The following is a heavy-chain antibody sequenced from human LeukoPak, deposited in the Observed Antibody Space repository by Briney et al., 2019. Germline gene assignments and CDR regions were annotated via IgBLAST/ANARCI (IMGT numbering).Heavy chain of an antibody. V-gene: IGHV3-48*02. J-gene: IGHJ4*02. Sequence: GGSLRLSCAAPGFAFSSYSMNWVRQAPGKGLEWVSYIGTSSSPKYYADSVKGRFTISRDNDKNSIYLQMDSLRDEDTAVYYCARGNRGLSPDYWGQGTLVTVSS. CDR1: GFAFSSYS. D-gene: IGHD1-14*01. CDR3: ARGNRGLSPDY. CDR2: IGTSSSPK.